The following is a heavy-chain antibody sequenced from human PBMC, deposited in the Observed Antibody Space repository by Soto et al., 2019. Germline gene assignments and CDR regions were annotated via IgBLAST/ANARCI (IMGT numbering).Heavy chain of an antibody. V-gene: IGHV4-34*01. CDR3: ARQADYSYYMDV. CDR1: GFTFGDYA. CDR2: INHSGST. Sequence: GSLRLSCTASGFTFGDYAMSWIRQPPGKGLEWIGEINHSGSTNYNPSLKSRVTISIDKSQNQFSLKLSSVTAADTAVYYCARQADYSYYMDVWGKGTTVTVSS. J-gene: IGHJ6*03.